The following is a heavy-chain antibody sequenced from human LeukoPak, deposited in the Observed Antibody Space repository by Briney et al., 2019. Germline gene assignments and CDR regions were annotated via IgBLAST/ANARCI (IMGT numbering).Heavy chain of an antibody. J-gene: IGHJ4*02. CDR1: GFTFSDRY. CDR2: SRNKANSYTT. CDR3: ASSPAGGYTFEY. D-gene: IGHD1-1*01. V-gene: IGHV3-72*01. Sequence: GGSLRLSCAASGFTFSDRYMDWVRQAPGKGLEWVGRSRNKANSYTTEYAASVKGRFTVSRDDSNNSLYLQMNSLKTEDTAVYYCASSPAGGYTFEYWGQETLVTVSS.